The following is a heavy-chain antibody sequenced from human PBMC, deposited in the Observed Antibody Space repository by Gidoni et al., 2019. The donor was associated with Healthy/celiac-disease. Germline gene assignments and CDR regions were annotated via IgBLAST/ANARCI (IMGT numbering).Heavy chain of an antibody. J-gene: IGHJ4*02. CDR2: IIPIFGTA. D-gene: IGHD6-13*01. CDR3: AREWTGYSSSWTRPLEFDY. V-gene: IGHV1-69*01. Sequence: QVQLVQSGAEVKKPGSSVKVSCKASGGTFSSYAISWVRQAPGQGLEWMGGIIPIFGTANYAQKFQGRVTITADESTSTAYMELSSLRSEDTAVYYCAREWTGYSSSWTRPLEFDYWGQGTLVTVSS. CDR1: GGTFSSYA.